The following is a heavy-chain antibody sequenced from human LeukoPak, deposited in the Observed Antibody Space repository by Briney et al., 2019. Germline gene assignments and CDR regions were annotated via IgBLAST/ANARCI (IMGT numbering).Heavy chain of an antibody. V-gene: IGHV3-23*01. CDR1: GFTFSSYA. D-gene: IGHD1-26*01. J-gene: IGHJ4*02. CDR2: ISGSGGST. CDR3: ARTPGYSGSHDFWYFDY. Sequence: GGSLRLSCAASGFTFSSYAMSWVRQAPGKGLEWVSAISGSGGSTYYADSVKGRFTISRDNSKNTLYLQMNSLRAEDTAVYYCARTPGYSGSHDFWYFDYWGQGTLVTVSS.